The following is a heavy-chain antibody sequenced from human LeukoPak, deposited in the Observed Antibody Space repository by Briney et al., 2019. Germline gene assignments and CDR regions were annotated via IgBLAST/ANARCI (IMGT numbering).Heavy chain of an antibody. D-gene: IGHD2-21*01. Sequence: GGSLRLSCAASGFTLSNVWMNWVRQAPGKGLEWVGRIKSKTDGGTTDYAAPVKGRFTISGDESENMIYLEMNSLKIEDTAVYYCTTPRGIPNWGQGTLVTVSS. CDR3: TTPRGIPN. J-gene: IGHJ4*02. CDR2: IKSKTDGGTT. CDR1: GFTLSNVW. V-gene: IGHV3-15*07.